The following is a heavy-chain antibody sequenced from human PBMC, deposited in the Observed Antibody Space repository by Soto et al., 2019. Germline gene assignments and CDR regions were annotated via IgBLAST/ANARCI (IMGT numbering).Heavy chain of an antibody. D-gene: IGHD1-1*01. Sequence: GGSLRLSCAASGFTFTRYSMNWVRQAPGKGLEWVSSISSTTNYIYYGDSMKGRFTISRDNAKNSLYLEMNSLRAEYTAVYYCARESEDLNSNLDYWVQGTLVTAPQ. V-gene: IGHV3-21*06. CDR2: ISSTTNYI. CDR1: GFTFTRYS. CDR3: ARESEDLNSNLDY. J-gene: IGHJ4*02.